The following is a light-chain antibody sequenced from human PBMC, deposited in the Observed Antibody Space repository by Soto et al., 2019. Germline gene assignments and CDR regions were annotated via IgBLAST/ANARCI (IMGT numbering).Light chain of an antibody. CDR2: GAS. CDR1: QGVSSY. J-gene: IGKJ5*01. V-gene: IGKV1-9*01. Sequence: DIQLTQSPSSLSASVGDRVTITCRASQGVSSYVDWYQQKPGKAPKLLIYGASTLQSGVPSRFSGGASGTEFTLTISSLQPEDFATYYCQQVNSYPLTFGQGTRLEIK. CDR3: QQVNSYPLT.